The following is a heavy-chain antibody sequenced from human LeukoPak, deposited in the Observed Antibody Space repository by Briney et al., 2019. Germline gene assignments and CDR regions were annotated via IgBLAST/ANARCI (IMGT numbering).Heavy chain of an antibody. CDR3: AKASYSPTTPFDY. J-gene: IGHJ4*02. V-gene: IGHV3-23*01. D-gene: IGHD2-21*01. Sequence: GGSLRLSCAASGFXFSSYAMSWVRHAPGKGLEWVSGISGSGGSTYYADTVKGRFTIARDNSKHTLYLQMNSLRAEDTAVYYCAKASYSPTTPFDYWGQGTLVTVSS. CDR1: GFXFSSYA. CDR2: ISGSGGST.